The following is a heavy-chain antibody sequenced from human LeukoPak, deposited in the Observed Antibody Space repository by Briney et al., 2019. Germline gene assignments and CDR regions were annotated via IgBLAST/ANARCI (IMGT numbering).Heavy chain of an antibody. CDR2: IYHSGST. Sequence: SQTLSLTYTVSGGSISSGGYYWSWIRQPPGKGLEWIGYIYHSGSTYYNPSLKSRVTISVDRSKNQFSLKLSSVTAADTAVYYCARDSGPERSWYRYWGQGTLVTVSS. CDR3: ARDSGPERSWYRY. V-gene: IGHV4-30-2*01. D-gene: IGHD6-13*01. J-gene: IGHJ4*02. CDR1: GGSISSGGYY.